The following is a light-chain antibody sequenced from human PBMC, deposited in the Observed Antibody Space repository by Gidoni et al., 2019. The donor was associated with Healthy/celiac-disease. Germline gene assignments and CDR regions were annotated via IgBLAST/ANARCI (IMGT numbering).Light chain of an antibody. CDR2: AAS. V-gene: IGKV1-39*01. CDR3: QQSYSNPYT. Sequence: DIQMPQSPSSLSASVGDRVTITCRASQSISSYFNWYQQKPGKAPKLLIYAASSLQSGVPSRFSGSGSGTEFTLTISSLQPEDFATYYCQQSYSNPYTFGRGTKVEIK. J-gene: IGKJ4*01. CDR1: QSISSY.